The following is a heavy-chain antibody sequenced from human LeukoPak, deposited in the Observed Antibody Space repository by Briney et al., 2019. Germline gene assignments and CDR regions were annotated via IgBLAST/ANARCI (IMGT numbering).Heavy chain of an antibody. CDR1: GFTFFSNA. Sequence: PGGSLRLSCAASGFTFFSNAMSWVRRAPGKGLEWVSGISGSGDSTYYADSVKGRFTISRDNSKSTLYMQMNSLRAEDTAVYYCAKDPLYGGSPNWFDPWGQGTLVTVSS. D-gene: IGHD1-26*01. CDR2: ISGSGDST. V-gene: IGHV3-23*01. J-gene: IGHJ5*02. CDR3: AKDPLYGGSPNWFDP.